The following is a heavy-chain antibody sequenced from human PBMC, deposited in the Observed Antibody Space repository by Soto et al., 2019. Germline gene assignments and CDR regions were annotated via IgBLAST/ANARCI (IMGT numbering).Heavy chain of an antibody. CDR2: MNAKSGDT. D-gene: IGHD3-16*01. J-gene: IGHJ6*02. Sequence: DLEQSGAELKRPGASVKVSCKASGYTFSDFDINWLRQASGQGPEWMGWMNAKSGDTFFAQRLQGKFNMTWDTSLSTAYMEVGSLTSDDTAIYYCARGNPFNYAGFDVWGQGTTVAVSS. V-gene: IGHV1-8*01. CDR1: GYTFSDFD. CDR3: ARGNPFNYAGFDV.